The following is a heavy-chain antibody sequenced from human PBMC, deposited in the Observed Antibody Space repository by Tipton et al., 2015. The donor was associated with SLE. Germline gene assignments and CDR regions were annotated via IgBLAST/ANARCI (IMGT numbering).Heavy chain of an antibody. J-gene: IGHJ4*02. CDR1: GFTFSIYS. CDR2: ISSSSSTI. D-gene: IGHD1-1*01. Sequence: SLRLSCVASGFTFSIYSMNWVRQAPGKGLEWVSYISSSSSTIYYADSVKGRFTISRDNAKNTLYLQMNSLRAEDTAVYYCARGQTGEFDYWGQGTLVTVSS. CDR3: ARGQTGEFDY. V-gene: IGHV3-48*01.